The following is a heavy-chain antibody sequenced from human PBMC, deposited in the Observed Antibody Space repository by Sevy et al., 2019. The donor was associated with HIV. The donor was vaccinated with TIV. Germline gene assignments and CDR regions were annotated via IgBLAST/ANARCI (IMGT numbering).Heavy chain of an antibody. Sequence: ASVKVSCKAFGGTFSSYDISWVRQAPGQGLEWMGGIIPISATANYAQKFQGRVTITSDESTSTGYMEMSGLRSEDTAVYYCASTDYYDSDGYYLYAFDIWGQWTMVTVSS. J-gene: IGHJ3*02. CDR1: GGTFSSYD. V-gene: IGHV1-69*13. CDR2: IIPISATA. CDR3: ASTDYYDSDGYYLYAFDI. D-gene: IGHD3-22*01.